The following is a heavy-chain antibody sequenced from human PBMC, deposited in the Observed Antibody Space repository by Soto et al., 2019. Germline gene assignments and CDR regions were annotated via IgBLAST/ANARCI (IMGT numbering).Heavy chain of an antibody. CDR1: GYSFTSYW. CDR2: IYPGDSDT. V-gene: IGHV5-51*01. J-gene: IGHJ5*02. D-gene: IGHD3-3*01. Sequence: PGESLKISCKGSGYSFTSYWIGWVRQMPGKGLEWMGIIYPGDSDTRYSPSFQGQVTISADKSISTAYLQWSSLKASDTAMYYCARQTPYYDFWSGYYTGGGWSDPWGKGTLVTVSS. CDR3: ARQTPYYDFWSGYYTGGGWSDP.